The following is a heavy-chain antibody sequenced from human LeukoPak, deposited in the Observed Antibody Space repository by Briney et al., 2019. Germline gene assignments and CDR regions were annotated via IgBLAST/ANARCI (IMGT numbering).Heavy chain of an antibody. J-gene: IGHJ5*02. CDR2: VFHTGDS. CDR3: ARHPFATPFDR. Sequence: SETLSLTCTVSGGSISSSSYYWGWIRQPPGKGLEWIGYVFHTGDSNCNPSLKRRVTMSLDTSKNQLSLRLTSVTAADTAVYYCARHPFATPFDRWGRGALVTVSS. CDR1: GGSISSSSYY. V-gene: IGHV4-61*05. D-gene: IGHD2-15*01.